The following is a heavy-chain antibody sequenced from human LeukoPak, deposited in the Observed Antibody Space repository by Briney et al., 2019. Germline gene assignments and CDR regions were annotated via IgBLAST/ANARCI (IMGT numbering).Heavy chain of an antibody. V-gene: IGHV4-34*01. D-gene: IGHD2-15*01. CDR3: ARRFRYGLRLIDY. CDR1: GESFSGYY. J-gene: IGHJ4*02. Sequence: SETLSLTCAVYGESFSGYYWSWIRQPPGKGLEWIGEVNHSGSTNYNPSLKSRVTISVDTSKNQFSLKLSSVTAADTAVYYCARRFRYGLRLIDYWGQGTLVTVSS. CDR2: VNHSGST.